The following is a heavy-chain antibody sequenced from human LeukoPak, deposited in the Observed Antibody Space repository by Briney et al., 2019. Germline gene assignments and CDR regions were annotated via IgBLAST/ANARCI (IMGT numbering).Heavy chain of an antibody. Sequence: TGGSLRLSCAASAFTFSSYAMHWVRQAAGKGLEWVAVISYDGSNKYYADSVKGRFTISRDNSKNTLYLQMNSLRAEDTAVYYCARGYDILTWGQGTLVTVSS. D-gene: IGHD3-9*01. CDR3: ARGYDILT. CDR2: ISYDGSNK. V-gene: IGHV3-30*04. J-gene: IGHJ5*02. CDR1: AFTFSSYA.